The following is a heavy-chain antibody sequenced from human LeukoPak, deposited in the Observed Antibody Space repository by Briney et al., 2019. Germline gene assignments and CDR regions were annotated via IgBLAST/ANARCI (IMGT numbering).Heavy chain of an antibody. CDR2: IKQDGSEK. CDR1: GFTFSSYW. D-gene: IGHD3-10*01. V-gene: IGHV3-7*01. CDR3: ARVGLWFGEYYYYYYMDV. Sequence: GGSLRLSCAASGFTFSSYWMSWVRQAPGKGLEWVANIKQDGSEKYYVDSVKGRFTISRDNAKNSLYLQMNSLRAEDTAVYYCARVGLWFGEYYYYYYMDVWGKGTTVTVSS. J-gene: IGHJ6*03.